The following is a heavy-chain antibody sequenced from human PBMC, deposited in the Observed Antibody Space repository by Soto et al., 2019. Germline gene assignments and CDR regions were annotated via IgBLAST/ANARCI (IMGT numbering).Heavy chain of an antibody. CDR3: ARGVELDPYYYYGMDV. CDR2: IYHSGST. CDR1: GYSISLGYY. D-gene: IGHD1-26*01. J-gene: IGHJ6*02. Sequence: SETLSLTCAVSGYSISLGYYWGWIRQPPGKGLEWIGSIYHSGSTYYNPSLKSRVTISLDTSKNQFSLKLSSVTAADTAVYYCARGVELDPYYYYGMDVWGQGTTVTVSS. V-gene: IGHV4-38-2*01.